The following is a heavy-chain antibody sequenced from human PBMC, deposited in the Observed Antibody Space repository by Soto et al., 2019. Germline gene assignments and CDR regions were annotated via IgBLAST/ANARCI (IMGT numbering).Heavy chain of an antibody. D-gene: IGHD6-13*01. Sequence: WVRQAPGKGLEWIGSIYYSGSTYYSPSLKSRVTISVDTSKNQFSLKLSSVTAADTAVYYCARHGTEAGYSSSWYRDYYYYGMDVWGQGTTVTVSS. CDR3: ARHGTEAGYSSSWYRDYYYYGMDV. V-gene: IGHV4-39*01. J-gene: IGHJ6*02. CDR2: IYYSGST.